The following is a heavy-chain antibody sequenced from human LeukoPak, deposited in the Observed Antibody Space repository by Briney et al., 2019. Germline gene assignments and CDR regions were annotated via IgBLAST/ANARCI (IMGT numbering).Heavy chain of an antibody. J-gene: IGHJ4*02. V-gene: IGHV4-39*01. Sequence: RHSETLSLTCIVSGDSIRSSVYYWGWIRQPPGKGLEWIGSMFYGETTSYSPSLQSRVTISLDTSKNQFSLRLNSVTAADTAVYYCARLERSRMDGAQYWGQGTLVTVSS. CDR3: ARLERSRMDGAQY. CDR1: GDSIRSSVYY. D-gene: IGHD4/OR15-4a*01. CDR2: MFYGETT.